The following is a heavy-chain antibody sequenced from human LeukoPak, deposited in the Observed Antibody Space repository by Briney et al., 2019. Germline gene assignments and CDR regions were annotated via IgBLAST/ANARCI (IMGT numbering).Heavy chain of an antibody. CDR1: GYTFSGYY. CDR3: ATILTGGSFDY. Sequence: APVKVSCKASGYTFSGYYMHWVRQAPGQGLEWMGWVNSNSGGTNYAQKFQGRVTMTRDTSISTAYMELSRLRSDGTAVYYCATILTGGSFDYWGQGTLVTVSS. CDR2: VNSNSGGT. D-gene: IGHD7-27*01. V-gene: IGHV1-2*02. J-gene: IGHJ4*02.